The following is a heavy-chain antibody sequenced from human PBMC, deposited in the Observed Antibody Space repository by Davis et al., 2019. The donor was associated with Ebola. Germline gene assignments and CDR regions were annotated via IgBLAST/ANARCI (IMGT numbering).Heavy chain of an antibody. D-gene: IGHD2-8*01. CDR3: ARGPRNGHYYWGY. Sequence: AASVKVSCKASGYTFTGYYMHWVRQAPGQGLEWMGRINPNSGGTNYAQKFQGRVTMTRDTSISTAYMELRNLRYDDTAVYYCARGPRNGHYYWGYWGRGTLVTVTS. V-gene: IGHV1-2*06. CDR1: GYTFTGYY. J-gene: IGHJ4*02. CDR2: INPNSGGT.